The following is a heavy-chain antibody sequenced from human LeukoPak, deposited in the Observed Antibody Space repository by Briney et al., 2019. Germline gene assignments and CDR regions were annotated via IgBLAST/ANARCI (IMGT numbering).Heavy chain of an antibody. CDR1: GFTFSSYS. Sequence: GGSLRLSCAASGFTFSSYSMNWVRQAPGKGLEWVSSISSSSSYIYYADSVKGRFTISRDNAKNSLYLQMNSLRAEDTAVYYCARADYCSGGSCYPNWGQGTLVTASS. J-gene: IGHJ1*01. V-gene: IGHV3-21*01. CDR2: ISSSSSYI. D-gene: IGHD2-15*01. CDR3: ARADYCSGGSCYPN.